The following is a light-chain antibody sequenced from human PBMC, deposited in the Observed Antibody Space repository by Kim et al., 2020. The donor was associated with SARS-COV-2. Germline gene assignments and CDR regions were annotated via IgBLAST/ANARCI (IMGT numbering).Light chain of an antibody. CDR3: QQSYDWPPLT. CDR2: GAT. V-gene: IGKV3-15*01. CDR1: QTINNK. Sequence: SPRERATLSCRASQTINNKLVWYQQKPGQAPRLLIYGATARATGVPARFIGSGSETDFTLTISSLQSEDFAVYYCQQSYDWPPLTFGQGTKVDIK. J-gene: IGKJ1*01.